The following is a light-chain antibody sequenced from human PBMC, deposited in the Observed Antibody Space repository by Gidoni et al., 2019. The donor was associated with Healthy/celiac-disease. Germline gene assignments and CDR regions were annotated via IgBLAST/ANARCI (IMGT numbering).Light chain of an antibody. Sequence: EIVLTQSPATLSLSPGERATLSCRASQSVSSYLAWYQQKPGQAPRLLIYDASNRATGIPARFSGSVSGTDFTLTISSLEPEDFAVYYCQQRSNWPSWTFGQGPKVEIK. CDR2: DAS. V-gene: IGKV3-11*01. CDR3: QQRSNWPSWT. J-gene: IGKJ1*01. CDR1: QSVSSY.